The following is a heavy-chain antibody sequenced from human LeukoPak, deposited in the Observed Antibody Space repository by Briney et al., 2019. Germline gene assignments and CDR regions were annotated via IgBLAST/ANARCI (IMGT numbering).Heavy chain of an antibody. V-gene: IGHV3-23*01. D-gene: IGHD3-22*01. Sequence: GGSLRLSCAASGFTFSGYAMTWVRQDPGKGLEWVSGISNSGTSTYYVDSVKGRFTISRDNSKNTLYLQMISLRAEDTAVYYCAKVASSGSQYYFDYWGQGTLVTVSS. J-gene: IGHJ4*02. CDR2: ISNSGTST. CDR3: AKVASSGSQYYFDY. CDR1: GFTFSGYA.